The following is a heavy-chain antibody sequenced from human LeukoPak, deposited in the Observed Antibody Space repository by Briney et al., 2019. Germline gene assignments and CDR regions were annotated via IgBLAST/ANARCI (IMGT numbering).Heavy chain of an antibody. CDR2: IYTSGST. D-gene: IGHD3-10*01. Sequence: PSQTLSLTCTVSGGSISSGSYYWSWIRQPAGKGLEWIGHIYTSGSTNFNPSLKSRVTMSLDTSKNQFSLKLSSVTDADTAVYYCARDRDNWFDPWGQGTLVTVSS. J-gene: IGHJ5*02. V-gene: IGHV4-61*09. CDR1: GGSISSGSYY. CDR3: ARDRDNWFDP.